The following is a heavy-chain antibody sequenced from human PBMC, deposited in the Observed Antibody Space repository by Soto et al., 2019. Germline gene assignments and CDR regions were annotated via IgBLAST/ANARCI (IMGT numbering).Heavy chain of an antibody. V-gene: IGHV3-33*01. D-gene: IGHD6-6*01. CDR3: ARVVGSSSSGYYYYYYGMDV. CDR2: IWYDGSNN. J-gene: IGHJ6*02. Sequence: PGGSLRLSCAASGFTFSSYGMHWVRQAPGKGLEGVGVIWYDGSNNYYADSVKGRFTISRDNSKNTLYLQMNSLRAEDTAVYYCARVVGSSSSGYYYYYYGMDVWGQGTTVTVSS. CDR1: GFTFSSYG.